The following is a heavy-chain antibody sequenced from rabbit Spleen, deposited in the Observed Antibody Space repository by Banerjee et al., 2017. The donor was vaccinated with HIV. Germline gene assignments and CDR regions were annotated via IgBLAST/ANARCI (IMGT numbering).Heavy chain of an antibody. CDR3: ARAGEGGDGYLNL. CDR2: IYVGSGGGT. V-gene: IGHV1S45*01. CDR1: GFSFSSSYD. J-gene: IGHJ4*01. Sequence: QEQLVESGGDLVKPGASLTLTCTVSGFSFSSSYDMCWVRQAPGKGLEWIACIYVGSGGGTKYASWAKGRFTISKTSSTTVTLQMTSLTVADTATYFCARAGEGGDGYLNLWGQGTLVTVS. D-gene: IGHD5-1*01.